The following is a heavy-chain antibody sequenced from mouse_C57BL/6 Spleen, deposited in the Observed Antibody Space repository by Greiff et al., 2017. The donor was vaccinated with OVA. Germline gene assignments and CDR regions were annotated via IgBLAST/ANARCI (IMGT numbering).Heavy chain of an antibody. J-gene: IGHJ2*01. CDR2: IYPGDGDT. CDR1: GYAFSSSW. D-gene: IGHD1-1*01. V-gene: IGHV1-82*01. CDR3: ASHYYGTPYFDY. Sequence: VKLMESGPELVKPGASVKISCKASGYAFSSSWMNWVKQRPGKGLEWIGRIYPGDGDTNYNGKFKGKATLTADKSSSTAYMQLSSLTSEDSAVYFCASHYYGTPYFDYWGQGTTLTVSS.